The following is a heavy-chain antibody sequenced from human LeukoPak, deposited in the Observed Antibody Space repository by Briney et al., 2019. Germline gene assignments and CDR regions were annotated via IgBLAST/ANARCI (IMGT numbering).Heavy chain of an antibody. V-gene: IGHV3-74*01. CDR3: ARVSGSKVGGAFDI. CDR1: GFTFSSHW. J-gene: IGHJ3*02. CDR2: IHSDGTIT. D-gene: IGHD2-15*01. Sequence: GGSLRLSCAASGFTFSSHWMPWVRQGPGKGLVWVSRIHSDGTITTYADSVKGRFTISRDNAQNTLYLEMNNLRVEDTAVYYCARVSGSKVGGAFDIWGQGTVVTVSS.